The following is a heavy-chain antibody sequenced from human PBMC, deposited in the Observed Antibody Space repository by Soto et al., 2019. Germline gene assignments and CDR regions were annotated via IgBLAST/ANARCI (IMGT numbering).Heavy chain of an antibody. CDR2: ISYDGSNK. D-gene: IGHD3-10*01. CDR1: GFTFSSYG. V-gene: IGHV3-30*03. J-gene: IGHJ4*02. Sequence: QVQLVESGGGVVQPGRSLRLSCAASGFTFSSYGMHWVRQAPGKGLEWVAVISYDGSNKYYADSVKGRFTISRDNSKNTLYLQMNSLRAEDTAVYYCAILPLGFGDRHWDYWGQGTLVTVSS. CDR3: AILPLGFGDRHWDY.